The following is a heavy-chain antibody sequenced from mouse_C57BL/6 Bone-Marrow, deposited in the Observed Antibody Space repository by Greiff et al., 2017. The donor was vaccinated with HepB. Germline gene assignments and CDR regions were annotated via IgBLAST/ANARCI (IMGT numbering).Heavy chain of an antibody. V-gene: IGHV1-50*01. Sequence: VQLQQPGAELVKPGASVKLSCKASGYTFTSYWMQWVQQRPGQGLEWIGEIDPSDSYTNYNQKFKGKATLTVDTSSSTAYMQLSSLTSEDSAVYYCARGGNWDLDYWGQGTTLTVSS. D-gene: IGHD4-1*01. CDR2: IDPSDSYT. J-gene: IGHJ2*01. CDR3: ARGGNWDLDY. CDR1: GYTFTSYW.